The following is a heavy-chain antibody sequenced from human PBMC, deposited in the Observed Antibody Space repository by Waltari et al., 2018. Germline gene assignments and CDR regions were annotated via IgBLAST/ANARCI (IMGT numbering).Heavy chain of an antibody. CDR1: GFTFSSYA. Sequence: EVQVVESGGGLVQPGGSLRLSCEASGFTFSSYAMSWVRPAPGRGLRLGSGSSGSGDNTYYTDSGKGRFTISRDNSKNTVYVQRNNLRAEDTAVYYCAKDLIPSYYDSSGGHAFDIWGQGTMVTVSA. CDR3: AKDLIPSYYDSSGGHAFDI. D-gene: IGHD3-22*01. CDR2: SSGSGDNT. J-gene: IGHJ3*02. V-gene: IGHV3-23*04.